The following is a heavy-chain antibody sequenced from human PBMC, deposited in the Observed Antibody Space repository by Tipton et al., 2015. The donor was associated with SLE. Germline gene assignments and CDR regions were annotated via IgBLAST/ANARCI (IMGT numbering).Heavy chain of an antibody. Sequence: TLSLTCTVSGGSIGSHYWSWIRQPPGKRLEWIGYIYYSGTTDYNPSLKSRVTISVDTPRNQFSLKLISVTAADTAVYYCARDYGSGLDYWGQGTLVTVSS. V-gene: IGHV4-59*11. D-gene: IGHD3-10*01. CDR3: ARDYGSGLDY. CDR2: IYYSGTT. J-gene: IGHJ4*02. CDR1: GGSIGSHY.